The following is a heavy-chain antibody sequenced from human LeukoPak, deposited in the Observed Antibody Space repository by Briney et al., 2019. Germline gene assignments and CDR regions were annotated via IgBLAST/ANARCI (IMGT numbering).Heavy chain of an antibody. CDR2: INPNSGGT. Sequence: ASVKVSCKASGYTFTGYYMHWVRQAPGQGLEWMGWINPNSGGTNYAQKFQGWVTMTRDTSISTAYMELSRLRSDDTAVYYCARAYSGYDLWYFDYWGQGTLVTVSS. CDR1: GYTFTGYY. J-gene: IGHJ4*02. D-gene: IGHD5-12*01. CDR3: ARAYSGYDLWYFDY. V-gene: IGHV1-2*04.